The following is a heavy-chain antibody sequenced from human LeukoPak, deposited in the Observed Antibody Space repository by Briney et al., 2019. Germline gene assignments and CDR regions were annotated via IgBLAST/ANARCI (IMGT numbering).Heavy chain of an antibody. CDR3: ATGPPDYDFWSGYLWH. CDR1: GYTLTELS. J-gene: IGHJ1*01. D-gene: IGHD3-3*01. CDR2: FYPEDGET. Sequence: EASVKVSCTVSGYTLTELSMHWVRQAPGKGLEWMGGFYPEDGETIYAQKFQGRVTMTEDTSTDTAYMELSSLRSEDSAVYYCATGPPDYDFWSGYLWHWGQGTLVTVSS. V-gene: IGHV1-24*01.